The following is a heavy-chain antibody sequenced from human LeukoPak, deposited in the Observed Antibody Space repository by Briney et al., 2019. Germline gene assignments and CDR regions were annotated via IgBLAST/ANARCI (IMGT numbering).Heavy chain of an antibody. V-gene: IGHV3-30*18. CDR2: ISYDGSNK. CDR3: AKWKYSNSGIDDY. CDR1: GFTFSSYG. Sequence: HPGRSLRLSCAASGFTFSSYGMHWVRQAPGKGLEWVAVISYDGSNKYYADSVKGRFTISRDNSKNTLYLQMNSLRAEDTAVYYCAKWKYSNSGIDDYWGQGTLVTVSS. D-gene: IGHD6-6*01. J-gene: IGHJ4*02.